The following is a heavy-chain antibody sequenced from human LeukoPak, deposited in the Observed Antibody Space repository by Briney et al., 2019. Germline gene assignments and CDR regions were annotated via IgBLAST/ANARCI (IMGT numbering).Heavy chain of an antibody. V-gene: IGHV5-51*01. Sequence: GESLKISCKGSGYSFTSYWIGWVRQMPGKGLGWMGIIYPGDSDTRYSPSFQGQVTISADKSISTAYLQWSSLKASDTAMYYCARSPAMVRGVLSSLDYWGQGTLVTVSS. CDR3: ARSPAMVRGVLSSLDY. CDR1: GYSFTSYW. J-gene: IGHJ4*02. D-gene: IGHD3-10*01. CDR2: IYPGDSDT.